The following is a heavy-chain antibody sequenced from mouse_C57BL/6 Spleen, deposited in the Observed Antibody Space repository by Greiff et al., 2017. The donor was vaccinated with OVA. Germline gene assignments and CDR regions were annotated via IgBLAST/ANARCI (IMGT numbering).Heavy chain of an antibody. J-gene: IGHJ4*01. CDR2: IWSGGST. CDR1: GFSLTSYG. Sequence: QVQLQQSGPGLVQPSQSLSITCTVSGFSLTSYGVHWVRQSPGKGLEWLGVIWSGGSTDYNAAFIYRLSISKDNSKSQVFFKMNSRQADDTAIYYCATYDGYYVGAMDYWGQGTSVTVSS. V-gene: IGHV2-2*01. D-gene: IGHD2-3*01. CDR3: ATYDGYYVGAMDY.